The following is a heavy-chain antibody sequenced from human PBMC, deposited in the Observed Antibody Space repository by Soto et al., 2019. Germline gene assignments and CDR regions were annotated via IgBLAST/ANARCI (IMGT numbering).Heavy chain of an antibody. D-gene: IGHD3-10*01. J-gene: IGHJ6*02. Sequence: QVQLVESGGGLVKPGGSLRLSCAASGFSFSDSYMSWVRQAPGKGLEWVSYISGTSGYTGYADSVKGRFTISRVNAKNSLYLQMNSLRVEDTAVYYCARDRGGYGPPDVWGQGTTVTVSS. V-gene: IGHV3-11*06. CDR1: GFSFSDSY. CDR3: ARDRGGYGPPDV. CDR2: ISGTSGYT.